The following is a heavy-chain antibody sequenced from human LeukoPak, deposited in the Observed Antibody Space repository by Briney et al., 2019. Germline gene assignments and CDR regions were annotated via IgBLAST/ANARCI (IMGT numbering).Heavy chain of an antibody. D-gene: IGHD3-22*01. V-gene: IGHV1-2*02. CDR2: INPNSGGT. CDR1: GYTFTGYY. J-gene: IGHJ4*02. CDR3: ARNFYFDSSGYYHY. Sequence: GASVKVSCKASGYTFTGYYMHWVRQAPGQGLEWMGWINPNSGGTSYAQKFQGRVTMTRDTSISTAYMELSRLRSDDTAVYYCARNFYFDSSGYYHYWGQGTLVTVSS.